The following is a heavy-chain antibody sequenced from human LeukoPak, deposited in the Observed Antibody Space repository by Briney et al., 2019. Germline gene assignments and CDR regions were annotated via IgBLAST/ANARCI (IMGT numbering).Heavy chain of an antibody. D-gene: IGHD2-2*01. Sequence: SVKVSCKASGGTFSSYAISWVRQAPGQGLEWMGGIIPIFGTANYAQKFQGRVTVTTDESTSTAYMELSSLRSEDTAVYYCARGVRYQLLDYYYYYMDVWGKGTTVIVSS. CDR1: GGTFSSYA. CDR2: IIPIFGTA. V-gene: IGHV1-69*05. J-gene: IGHJ6*03. CDR3: ARGVRYQLLDYYYYYMDV.